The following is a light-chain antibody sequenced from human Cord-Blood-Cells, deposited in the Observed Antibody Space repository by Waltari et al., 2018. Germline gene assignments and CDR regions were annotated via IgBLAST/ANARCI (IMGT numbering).Light chain of an antibody. CDR2: EVS. CDR3: CSYAGSSTWV. Sequence: QSALTQPASVSGSPGQSITISCTGTSSDVGSYNLASWYQQHPGKAPKLMIYEVSKRPSGVSNRFSGSKSGNTASLTISGLQAEEEADYYCCSYAGSSTWVFGGGTKLTVL. J-gene: IGLJ3*02. V-gene: IGLV2-23*02. CDR1: SSDVGSYNL.